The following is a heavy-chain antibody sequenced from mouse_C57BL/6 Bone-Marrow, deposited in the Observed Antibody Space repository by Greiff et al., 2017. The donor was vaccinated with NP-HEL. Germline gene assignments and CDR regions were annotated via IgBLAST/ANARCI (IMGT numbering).Heavy chain of an antibody. CDR3: ARHTDSSGLYYFDY. Sequence: DVKLVESGGGLVKPGGSLKLSCAASGFTFSSYTMSWVRQTPEKRLEWVATISGGGGNTYYPDSVKGRFTISRDNAKNTLYLQMSSLRSEDTALYYCARHTDSSGLYYFDYWGQGTTLTVSS. CDR2: ISGGGGNT. V-gene: IGHV5-9*01. J-gene: IGHJ2*01. CDR1: GFTFSSYT. D-gene: IGHD3-2*02.